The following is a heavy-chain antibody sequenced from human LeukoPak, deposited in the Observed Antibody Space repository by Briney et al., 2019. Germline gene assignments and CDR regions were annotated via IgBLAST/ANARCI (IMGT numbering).Heavy chain of an antibody. CDR1: GDSIASTIYY. J-gene: IGHJ4*02. D-gene: IGHD3-16*02. Sequence: SETLSLTCSVSGDSIASTIYYWGWIRQPPGKGLEWIGNIYYSGSTYYTPSLKSRVIISVDTSKNQFSLKLSSVTAADTAVYYCATDMITFGGVIAKNYWGQGTLVTVSS. V-gene: IGHV4-39*07. CDR2: IYYSGST. CDR3: ATDMITFGGVIAKNY.